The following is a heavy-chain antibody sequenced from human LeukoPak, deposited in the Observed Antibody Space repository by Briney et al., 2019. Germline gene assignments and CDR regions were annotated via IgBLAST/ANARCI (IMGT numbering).Heavy chain of an antibody. CDR1: GFSVSSSH. V-gene: IGHV3-53*01. CDR3: ARISHTEKYCRDF. J-gene: IGHJ4*02. D-gene: IGHD6-6*01. CDR2: IYSGGTT. Sequence: QPGGSLRLSCAASGFSVSSSHMSWVRQAPGKGLEWVSVIYSGGTTYYPDSVKGRFTISRDNSKNTLYLQMNSLRAEDTAVYYCARISHTEKYCRDFWGQGTLVTVSS.